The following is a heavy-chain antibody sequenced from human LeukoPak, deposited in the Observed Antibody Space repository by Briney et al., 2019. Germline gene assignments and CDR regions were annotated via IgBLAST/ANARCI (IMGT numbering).Heavy chain of an antibody. Sequence: SETLSLTCTVSGGSISSSSYYWGWIRQPPGKGLEWIGYIYHSGSTLYNPSLKSRVTISVDTSKNQFSLKLSSVTAADTAVYYCARYQQLVNWFDPWGQGTLVTVSS. CDR1: GGSISSSSYY. D-gene: IGHD6-13*01. CDR2: IYHSGST. CDR3: ARYQQLVNWFDP. V-gene: IGHV4-39*07. J-gene: IGHJ5*02.